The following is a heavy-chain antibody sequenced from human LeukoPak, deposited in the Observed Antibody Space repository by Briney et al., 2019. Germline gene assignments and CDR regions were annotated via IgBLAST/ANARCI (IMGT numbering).Heavy chain of an antibody. J-gene: IGHJ3*02. Sequence: SVKVSCKASGYSLTSHGFSWVRQAPGQGLEWMGCISGYNGNANYAQNFQGRVTMTTDTSSSTGYMELRSLRSDDTAMYYCALRDYYDTSGPTSVADAFDIWGQGTMVTVSS. CDR2: ISGYNGNA. CDR1: GYSLTSHG. D-gene: IGHD3-22*01. V-gene: IGHV1-18*01. CDR3: ALRDYYDTSGPTSVADAFDI.